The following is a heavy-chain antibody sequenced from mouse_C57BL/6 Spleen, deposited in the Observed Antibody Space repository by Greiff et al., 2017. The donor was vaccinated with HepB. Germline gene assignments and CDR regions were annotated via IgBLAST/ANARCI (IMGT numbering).Heavy chain of an antibody. Sequence: QVQLQQSGAELVRPGTSVKVSCKASGYAFTNYLIEWVKQRPGQGLEWIGVINPGSGGTNYNEKFKGKATLTADKSSSTAYMQLSSLTSEDSAVYVCARPPYYGYDGFAYWGQGTLVTVSA. CDR1: GYAFTNYL. CDR3: ARPPYYGYDGFAY. D-gene: IGHD2-9*01. J-gene: IGHJ3*01. CDR2: INPGSGGT. V-gene: IGHV1-54*01.